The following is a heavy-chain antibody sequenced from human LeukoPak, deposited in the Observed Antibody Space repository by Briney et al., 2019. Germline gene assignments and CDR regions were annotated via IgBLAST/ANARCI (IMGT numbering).Heavy chain of an antibody. J-gene: IGHJ6*03. CDR1: GDSITSGTYY. D-gene: IGHD1-14*01. CDR2: VYTNGQT. Sequence: SETLSLTCTVSGDSITSGTYYGTWIRQPAGKGLEWIGRVYTNGQTNYKPSLKSRVSISLDTSKNHSSLRLSSVTAADTAVYYCASEGIRDYYYYIMDVWGKGTTVTISS. CDR3: ASEGIRDYYYYIMDV. V-gene: IGHV4-61*02.